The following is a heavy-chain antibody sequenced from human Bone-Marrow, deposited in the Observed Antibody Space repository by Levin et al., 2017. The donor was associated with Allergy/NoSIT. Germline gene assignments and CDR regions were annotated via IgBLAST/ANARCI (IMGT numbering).Heavy chain of an antibody. CDR1: GFSLSTSGMC. J-gene: IGHJ4*02. V-gene: IGHV2-70*01. CDR3: ARSYCGGSLFQYYFDF. CDR2: IYWEGDY. Sequence: QTLSLTCTFSGFSLSTSGMCVSWIRQPPGKALQWLALIYWEGDYYYSTSLRTRLTISKDTSKNQVVLTMTNMDPLDTATYYCARSYCGGSLFQYYFDFWGQGTLVTVSS. D-gene: IGHD2-15*01.